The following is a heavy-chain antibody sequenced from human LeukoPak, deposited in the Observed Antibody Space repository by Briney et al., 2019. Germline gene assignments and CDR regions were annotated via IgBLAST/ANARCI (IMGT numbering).Heavy chain of an antibody. CDR2: IWYDGSNK. CDR1: GFTFSSYG. V-gene: IGHV3-33*01. J-gene: IGHJ4*02. CDR3: ARDLEGYYDSSGYTIGLDY. Sequence: GSLRPSCAASGFTFSSYGMHWVRQAPGKGLEWVAVIWYDGSNKYYADSVKGRFTISRDNSKNTLYLQMNSLRAEDTAVYYCARDLEGYYDSSGYTIGLDYWGQGTLVTVSS. D-gene: IGHD3-22*01.